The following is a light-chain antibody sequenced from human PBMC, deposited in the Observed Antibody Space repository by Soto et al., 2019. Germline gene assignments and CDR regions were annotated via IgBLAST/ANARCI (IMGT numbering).Light chain of an antibody. J-gene: IGLJ1*01. V-gene: IGLV2-14*01. CDR2: DVS. Sequence: QSVLTQPASVSGSPGRSITISCTGTSSDVGGYNYVSWYQQHPGKAPKLMIYDVSNRPSGFSNRFSGSKSGNTASLTISGLQAEDEADYYCSSYTSSSTPYVFGTGTKAT. CDR3: SSYTSSSTPYV. CDR1: SSDVGGYNY.